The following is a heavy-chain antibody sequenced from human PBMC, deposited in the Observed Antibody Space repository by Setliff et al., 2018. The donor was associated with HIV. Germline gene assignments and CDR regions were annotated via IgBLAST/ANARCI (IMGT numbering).Heavy chain of an antibody. CDR1: GGFFSGYS. CDR3: AKRTSVGSLV. CDR2: INHRGIT. J-gene: IGHJ4*01. V-gene: IGHV4-34*10. D-gene: IGHD3-10*01. Sequence: SETLSLTCAVSGGFFSGYSWNWIRQSPENGLQWIGEINHRGITNYNPSLKSRFTISRDNSKNTLYLQMNSLRAEDTAVYYCAKRTSVGSLVWGQGTLVTVSS.